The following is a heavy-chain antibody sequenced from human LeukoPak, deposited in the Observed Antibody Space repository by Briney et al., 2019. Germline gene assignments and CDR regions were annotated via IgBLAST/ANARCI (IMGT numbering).Heavy chain of an antibody. V-gene: IGHV4-59*08. CDR1: GGSISSYY. CDR3: ARIPLTGEQGRDYYYYYMDL. D-gene: IGHD7-27*01. J-gene: IGHJ6*03. Sequence: SETLSLTCTVSGGSISSYYWSWIRQPPGKGLEWIGYIYYSGSTKYNPSLKSRVTISVDASKNQFSLKLSSVTAADTAVYHCARIPLTGEQGRDYYYYYMDLWGKGTTVTVSS. CDR2: IYYSGST.